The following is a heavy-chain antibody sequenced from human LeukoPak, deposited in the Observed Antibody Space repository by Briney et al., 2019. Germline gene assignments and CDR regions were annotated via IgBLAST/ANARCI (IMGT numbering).Heavy chain of an antibody. CDR2: INAGNGNT. J-gene: IGHJ4*02. V-gene: IGHV1-3*03. CDR1: GYTVTSYA. CDR3: ARGYDSRWPFDY. Sequence: ASVKVSCKASGYTVTSYAMHWVRQAPGQRLEWMGWINAGNGNTKYSQEFQGRVTITRDTSASTAYMELSSLRSEDMAVYYCARGYDSRWPFDYWGQGTLVTVSS. D-gene: IGHD3-22*01.